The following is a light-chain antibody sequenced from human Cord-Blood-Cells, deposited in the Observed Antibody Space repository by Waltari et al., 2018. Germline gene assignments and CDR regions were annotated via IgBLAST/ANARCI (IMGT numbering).Light chain of an antibody. CDR2: DAS. CDR3: QQYDNLPLT. Sequence: DIQMTQSPSSLSASVGDRVTIPCQARQDISNYLNWYQQKPGKAPKLLIYDASNVETGVPSRFSGSGSGTDFTFTISSLQPEDIATYYCQQYDNLPLTFGGGTKVEIK. J-gene: IGKJ4*01. V-gene: IGKV1-33*01. CDR1: QDISNY.